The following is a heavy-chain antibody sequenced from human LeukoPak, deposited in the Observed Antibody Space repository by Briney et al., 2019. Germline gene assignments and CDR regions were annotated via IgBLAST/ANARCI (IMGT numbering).Heavy chain of an antibody. J-gene: IGHJ4*02. CDR3: AKRGPIYSASPGNYFDY. V-gene: IGHV3-23*01. Sequence: GGSLRLSCTASGFTFSTCGMTWVRQAPGKGLEWVSSISGNDDGTYYADSVKDRFTISRDNSKNTLYLQMNSLRAEDTAIYYCAKRGPIYSASPGNYFDYWGQGTLVTVSS. CDR2: ISGNDDGT. D-gene: IGHD3-10*01. CDR1: GFTFSTCG.